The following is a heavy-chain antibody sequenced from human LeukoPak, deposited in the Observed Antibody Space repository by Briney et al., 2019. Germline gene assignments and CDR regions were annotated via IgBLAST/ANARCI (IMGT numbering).Heavy chain of an antibody. CDR2: INHSGGT. CDR3: ARPGGSGIYYFDY. Sequence: SETLSLTCAVYGGSFSGYYWSWIRQPPGKGLEWIGEINHSGGTNYNPSLKSRVTISVDTSKNQFSLKLSSVTAADTAVYYCARPGGSGIYYFDYWGQGTLVTVSS. J-gene: IGHJ4*02. V-gene: IGHV4-34*01. CDR1: GGSFSGYY. D-gene: IGHD3-10*01.